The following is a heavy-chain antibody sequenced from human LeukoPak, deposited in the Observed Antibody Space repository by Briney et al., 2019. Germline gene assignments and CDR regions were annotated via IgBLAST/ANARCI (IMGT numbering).Heavy chain of an antibody. J-gene: IGHJ4*02. Sequence: SVKVSCKASGGTFSSYTISWVRQAPGQGLEWMGRIIPILGIANYAQKFQGRVTITADKSTGTAYMELSSLRSEDTAVYYCARAAYYYDSSGYYFDYWGQGTLVTVSS. V-gene: IGHV1-69*02. CDR1: GGTFSSYT. CDR2: IIPILGIA. CDR3: ARAAYYYDSSGYYFDY. D-gene: IGHD3-22*01.